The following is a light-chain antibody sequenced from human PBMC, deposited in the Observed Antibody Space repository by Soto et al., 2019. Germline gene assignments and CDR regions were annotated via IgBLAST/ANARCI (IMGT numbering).Light chain of an antibody. CDR3: QQYDNSPIT. CDR1: XSVSSSY. J-gene: IGKJ5*01. Sequence: ENVLTQSPATLSLSPGETPTLSCXASXSVSSSYLAWYQQKPGQAPRLLIYGASSRATGIPDRYSGSGSGTDFTLTISRLEPEDFAVYYCQQYDNSPITFGQGTRLEIK. V-gene: IGKV3-20*01. CDR2: GAS.